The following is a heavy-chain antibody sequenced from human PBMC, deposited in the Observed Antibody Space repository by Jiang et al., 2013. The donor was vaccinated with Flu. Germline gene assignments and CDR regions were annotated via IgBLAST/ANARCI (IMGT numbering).Heavy chain of an antibody. Sequence: GPGLVKPSETLSLTCTVSGGSISRSNNYWGWIRQPPGKGLEWIGSMSYSGSTYYNPSLKSRVTISVDTSKNQFSLKLGSVTAADTAVYYCASPGISIAAAGNLDYWGQGTLVTVSS. J-gene: IGHJ4*02. CDR2: MSYSGST. CDR3: ASPGISIAAAGNLDY. V-gene: IGHV4-39*01. D-gene: IGHD6-13*01. CDR1: GGSISRSNNY.